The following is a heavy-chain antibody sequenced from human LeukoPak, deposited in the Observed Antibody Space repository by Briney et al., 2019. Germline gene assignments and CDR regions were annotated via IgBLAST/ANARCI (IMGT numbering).Heavy chain of an antibody. Sequence: TGGSLRLSCAASGFTVSSNYMSWVRQAPGKGLEWVSAIRGSGAGTYYADSVKGRFTISRDNFKNTLYLQMNSLRAEDTAIYYCAKSMGIAGYFDYWGQGTLVTASS. V-gene: IGHV3-23*01. CDR1: GFTVSSNY. D-gene: IGHD7-27*01. CDR3: AKSMGIAGYFDY. CDR2: IRGSGAGT. J-gene: IGHJ4*02.